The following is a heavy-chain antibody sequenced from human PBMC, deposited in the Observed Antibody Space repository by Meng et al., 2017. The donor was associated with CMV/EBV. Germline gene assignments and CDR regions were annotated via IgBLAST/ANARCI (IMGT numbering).Heavy chain of an antibody. J-gene: IGHJ4*02. D-gene: IGHD3-3*01. Sequence: SETLSLTCTVSGGSVCSGSYYWSWIRQPPGKGLEWIGYIYYSGSTNYNPSLKSRVTISLDTSKNQFSLKLSSVTAADTAVYYCARDGHYDFWSGYLRYWGQGTLVTVSS. CDR2: IYYSGST. CDR3: ARDGHYDFWSGYLRY. V-gene: IGHV4-61*01. CDR1: GGSVCSGSYY.